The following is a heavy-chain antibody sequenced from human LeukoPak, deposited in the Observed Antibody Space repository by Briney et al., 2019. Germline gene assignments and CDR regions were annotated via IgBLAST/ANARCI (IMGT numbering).Heavy chain of an antibody. D-gene: IGHD6-19*01. V-gene: IGHV4-34*01. J-gene: IGHJ4*02. CDR1: GGSLSGYY. CDR3: ARGIAVAGTGLDY. Sequence: SETLSLTCAVYGGSLSGYYWSWIRQPPGKGLEWIGEINHSGSTNYNPSLKSRVTISVDTSKNQFSLKLSSVTAADTAVYYCARGIAVAGTGLDYWGQGTLVTVSS. CDR2: INHSGST.